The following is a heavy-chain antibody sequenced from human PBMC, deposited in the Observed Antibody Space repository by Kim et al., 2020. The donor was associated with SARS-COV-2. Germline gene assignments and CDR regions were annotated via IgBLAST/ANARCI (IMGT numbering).Heavy chain of an antibody. CDR3: ARGPYYYDSSGYWYFDL. D-gene: IGHD3-22*01. Sequence: ASVKVSCKASGYTFTSYYMHWVRQAPGQGLEWMGIINPSGGSTSYAQKFQGRVTMTRDTSTSTVYMELSSLRSEDTAVYYCARGPYYYDSSGYWYFDLWGRGTLVTVSS. CDR2: INPSGGST. J-gene: IGHJ2*01. CDR1: GYTFTSYY. V-gene: IGHV1-46*01.